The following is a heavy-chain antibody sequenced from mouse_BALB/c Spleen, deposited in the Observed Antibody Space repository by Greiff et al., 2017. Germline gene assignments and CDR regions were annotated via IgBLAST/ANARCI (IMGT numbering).Heavy chain of an antibody. J-gene: IGHJ3*01. CDR1: GFSLTGYG. Sequence: QVQLQQSGPGLVAPSQSLSITCTVSGFSLTGYGVNWVRQPPGKGLEWLGVIWAGGSTNYNSALMSRLSISKDNSKSQVFLKMNSLQTDDTAMYYCARDHRDDVDWFAYWGQGTLVTVSA. V-gene: IGHV2-9*02. CDR3: ARDHRDDVDWFAY. CDR2: IWAGGST. D-gene: IGHD2-14*01.